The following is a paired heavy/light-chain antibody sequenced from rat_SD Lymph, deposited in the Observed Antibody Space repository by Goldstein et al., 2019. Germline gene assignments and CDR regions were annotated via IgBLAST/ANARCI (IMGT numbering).Heavy chain of an antibody. J-gene: IGHJ3*01. CDR3: ARHEDYYSGDGNWFAY. CDR2: ISYDGSST. D-gene: IGHD1-1*01. V-gene: IGHV5-7*01. Sequence: EVQLVESGGGLVQPGRSLKLSCAASGFTFSDYNMAWVRQAPKKGLEWVATISYDGSSTYYRDSVKGRFTISRDNAKSTLYLQMDSLRSEDTATYYCARHEDYYSGDGNWFAYWGQGTLVTVSS. CDR1: GFTFSDYN.
Light chain of an antibody. CDR2: NAN. CDR3: QQYNNYTWT. V-gene: IGKV12S32*01. CDR1: EDIYSD. Sequence: DIRMTQSPASLSASLGETVNIECLASEDIYSDLAWYQQKPGKSPQLLIYNANSLQNGVPSRFSGSGSGTQYSLKINSLQSEDVATYFCQQYNNYTWTFGGGTKLELK. J-gene: IGKJ1*01.